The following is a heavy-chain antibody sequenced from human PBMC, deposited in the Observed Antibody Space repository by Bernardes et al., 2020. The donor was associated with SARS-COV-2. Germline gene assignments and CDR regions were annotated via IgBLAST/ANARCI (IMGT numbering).Heavy chain of an antibody. V-gene: IGHV4-59*08. D-gene: IGHD1-26*01. CDR2: IYYSGST. Sequence: SETLSLTCTVSGGSMSSYYWSWIRQPPGKELEWIAYIYYSGSTDYNPSLKSRVTISIDTSKNQFSLKLSSVTAADTAMYYCARLRAGSLGGGFDSWGQGTLVTVSS. J-gene: IGHJ4*02. CDR3: ARLRAGSLGGGFDS. CDR1: GGSMSSYY.